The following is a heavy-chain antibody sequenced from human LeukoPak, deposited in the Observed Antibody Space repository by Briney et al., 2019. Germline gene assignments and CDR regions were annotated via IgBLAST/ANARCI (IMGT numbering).Heavy chain of an antibody. CDR2: INWNGGST. CDR3: ARGVSGSPYYFDY. Sequence: GGSLRLSCAASGFTVSSNYMSWVRQAPGKGLEWVSGINWNGGSTGYADSVKGRFTISRDNAKNSLYLQMNSLRAEDTALYYCARGVSGSPYYFDYWGQGTLVTVSS. V-gene: IGHV3-20*04. D-gene: IGHD1-26*01. J-gene: IGHJ4*02. CDR1: GFTVSSNY.